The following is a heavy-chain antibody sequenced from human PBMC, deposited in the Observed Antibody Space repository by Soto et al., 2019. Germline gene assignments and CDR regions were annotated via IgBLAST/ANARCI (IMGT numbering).Heavy chain of an antibody. V-gene: IGHV2-70*11. CDR2: IDWDDDK. CDR1: GFSLSTSGMC. Sequence: SGPTLVNPTQTLTLTCTFSGFSLSTSGMCVSWIRQPPGKALEWLARIDWDDDKYYSTSLKTRLTISKDTSKNQVVLTMTNMDPVDTATYYCARMITVTTVGYYYYGMDVWGQGTTVTVSS. J-gene: IGHJ6*02. D-gene: IGHD4-17*01. CDR3: ARMITVTTVGYYYYGMDV.